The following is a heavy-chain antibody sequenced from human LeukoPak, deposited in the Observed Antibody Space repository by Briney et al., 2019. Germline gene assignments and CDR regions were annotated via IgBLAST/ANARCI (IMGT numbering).Heavy chain of an antibody. Sequence: ASVGVSCKVSGYSLTELSMHWVRQAPGKGLEWMGGFDLEDGETIYAQKFQGRVSMTEDTSTDTAYMELSSLSSEDTAVYYCAKGGYYYGLDVWGQGTTVTVSS. CDR1: GYSLTELS. CDR3: AKGGYYYGLDV. D-gene: IGHD1-26*01. CDR2: FDLEDGET. J-gene: IGHJ6*02. V-gene: IGHV1-24*01.